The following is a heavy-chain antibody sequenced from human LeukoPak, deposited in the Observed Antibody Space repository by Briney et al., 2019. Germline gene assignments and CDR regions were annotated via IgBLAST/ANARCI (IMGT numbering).Heavy chain of an antibody. V-gene: IGHV3-30-3*01. J-gene: IGHJ4*02. Sequence: PGGSLRLSCAASGFTFSSYAMSWVRQAPGKGLEWVAVISYDGSNKYYADSVKGRFTISRDNSKNTLYLQMNSLRAEDTAVYYCASTEGRGIAAAGRLGYWGQGTLVTVSS. CDR3: ASTEGRGIAAAGRLGY. CDR1: GFTFSSYA. D-gene: IGHD6-13*01. CDR2: ISYDGSNK.